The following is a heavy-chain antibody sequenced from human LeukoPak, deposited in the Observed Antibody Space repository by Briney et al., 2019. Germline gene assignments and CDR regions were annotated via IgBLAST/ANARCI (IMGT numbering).Heavy chain of an antibody. Sequence: GGSLRLSCAASGFTFSSSAMSWVRQVPGKGLEWVSAITGSGGTTYYADSVKGRFTISRDTSKNTLYLQMNSLRAEDTAVYYCASHERGYSYGPDYWGQGALVTVSS. D-gene: IGHD5-18*01. V-gene: IGHV3-23*01. CDR2: ITGSGGTT. CDR1: GFTFSSSA. J-gene: IGHJ4*02. CDR3: ASHERGYSYGPDY.